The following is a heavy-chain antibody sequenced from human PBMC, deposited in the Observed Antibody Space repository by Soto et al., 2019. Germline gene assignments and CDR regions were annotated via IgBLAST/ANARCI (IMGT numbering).Heavy chain of an antibody. CDR1: GFTFSSYA. Sequence: GSLRLSCAASGFTFSSYAMSWVRQAPGKGLEWVSAISGSGGSTYYADSVKGRFTISRDNSKNTLYLQMNSLRAEDTAVYYCAKAPRRAYYDILTGPLGYWGQGTLVTVSS. CDR3: AKAPRRAYYDILTGPLGY. D-gene: IGHD3-9*01. CDR2: ISGSGGST. J-gene: IGHJ4*02. V-gene: IGHV3-23*01.